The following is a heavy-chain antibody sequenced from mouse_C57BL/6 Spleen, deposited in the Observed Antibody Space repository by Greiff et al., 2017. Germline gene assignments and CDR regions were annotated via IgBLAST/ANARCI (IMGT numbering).Heavy chain of an antibody. V-gene: IGHV3-6*01. Sequence: EVQVVESGPGLVKPSQSLSLTCSVTGYSITSGYYWNWIRQFPGNKLEWVGYISYDGSNNYNPSLKNRISITRDTSKNQFFLKLNSVTTEDAATYYCARGTTVVATNWYFDVWGTGTTVTVSS. CDR2: ISYDGSN. CDR3: ARGTTVVATNWYFDV. J-gene: IGHJ1*03. D-gene: IGHD1-1*01. CDR1: GYSITSGYY.